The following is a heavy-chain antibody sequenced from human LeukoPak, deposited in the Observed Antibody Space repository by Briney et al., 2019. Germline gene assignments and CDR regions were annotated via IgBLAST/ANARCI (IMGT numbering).Heavy chain of an antibody. D-gene: IGHD5-18*01. CDR2: ITSSGTYV. Sequence: GGSLRLSCAASGFTSFSNYSMNWVRQAPGKGLEWVSSITSSGTYVYYADSVKGRFTISRDNAKNSLYLQMNSLRAEDTAVYYCATVLGYSYGLDYWGQGTLVTVSS. J-gene: IGHJ4*02. V-gene: IGHV3-21*01. CDR3: ATVLGYSYGLDY. CDR1: GFTSFSNYS.